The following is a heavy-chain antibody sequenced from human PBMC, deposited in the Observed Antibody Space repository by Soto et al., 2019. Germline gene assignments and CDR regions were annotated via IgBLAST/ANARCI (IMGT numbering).Heavy chain of an antibody. J-gene: IGHJ3*02. Sequence: WGSLRLSCAASGFTFITYAISFGRHSPCKWLEWVSSLSGAGGDTYYADSVKGRFTISRDNSKNTLSLQMNSLRSDDTALYYCAKRFGNGYWSAFDIWGQGTMVTVSS. V-gene: IGHV3-23*01. CDR2: LSGAGGDT. D-gene: IGHD3-22*01. CDR3: AKRFGNGYWSAFDI. CDR1: GFTFITYA.